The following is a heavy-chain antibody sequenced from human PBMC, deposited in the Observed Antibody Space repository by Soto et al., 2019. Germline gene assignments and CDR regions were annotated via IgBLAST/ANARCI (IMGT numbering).Heavy chain of an antibody. D-gene: IGHD3-16*01. CDR2: IYWDDDR. CDR1: GFSLSSSRVG. Sequence: PTLVNPTQTLTLTCSFSGFSLSSSRVGVAWIRQPPGKALEWLAIIYWDDDRRYPPSLKTRLAITKDTSKNQVVLTMTNLDPGDTATYYCAHIMITWGGVSALDAFDMWGQGTMVTVSS. V-gene: IGHV2-5*02. CDR3: AHIMITWGGVSALDAFDM. J-gene: IGHJ3*02.